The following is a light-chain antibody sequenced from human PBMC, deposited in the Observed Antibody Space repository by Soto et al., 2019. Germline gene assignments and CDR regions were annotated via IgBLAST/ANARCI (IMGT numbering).Light chain of an antibody. J-gene: IGLJ2*01. CDR3: SSYTTTTTPVV. V-gene: IGLV2-14*01. CDR2: EVT. CDR1: SGDIGGYNY. Sequence: QSALTQPASVSGSPGQSITISCTGTSGDIGGYNYVSWYQQHPGKAPKLLIYEVTNRPSGVSNRFSGSKSGNTASLTISGLQADDEDDDYCSSYTTTTTPVVFGGGTKLTVL.